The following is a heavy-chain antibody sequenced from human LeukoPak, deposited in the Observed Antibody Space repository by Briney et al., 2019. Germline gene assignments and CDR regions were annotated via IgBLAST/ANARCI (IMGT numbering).Heavy chain of an antibody. CDR3: ARGPITRITIFGVVPPDAFDI. V-gene: IGHV4-34*01. J-gene: IGHJ3*02. CDR1: GGSFSGYY. D-gene: IGHD3-3*01. CDR2: INHSGST. Sequence: SETLSLTCAVYGGSFSGYYWSWIRQPPGKGLEWIGEINHSGSTNYNPSLKSRVTISVDTSKNQFSLKLNSVTAADPAVYYCARGPITRITIFGVVPPDAFDIWGQGKMVTVSS.